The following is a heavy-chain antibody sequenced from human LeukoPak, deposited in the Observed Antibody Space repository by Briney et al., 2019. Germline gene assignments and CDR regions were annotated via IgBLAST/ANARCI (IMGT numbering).Heavy chain of an antibody. Sequence: GGSLRLSCAASGFIFSSHGMNWVRQAPGKRLEWVSGVSPSGDITYYADSAKGRFTISRDKSTNSLYLQMNSLRAEDTAIYYCAKSVVNSGTYIPFDSWGQGTLVTVSS. J-gene: IGHJ4*02. CDR1: GFIFSSHG. CDR2: VSPSGDIT. V-gene: IGHV3-23*01. CDR3: AKSVVNSGTYIPFDS. D-gene: IGHD1-26*01.